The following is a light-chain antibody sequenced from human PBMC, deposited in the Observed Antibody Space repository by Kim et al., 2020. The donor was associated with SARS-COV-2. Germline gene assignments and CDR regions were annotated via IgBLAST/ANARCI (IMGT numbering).Light chain of an antibody. Sequence: SVSPGERATPSCRASQSVSSNLAWYQQKPGQAPRLLMYGASTRATGIPGRFSGSGSGTEFTVTITSLQSEDLAIYYCQQYNRWPWTFGQGTKVDIK. V-gene: IGKV3-15*01. CDR1: QSVSSN. CDR2: GAS. J-gene: IGKJ1*01. CDR3: QQYNRWPWT.